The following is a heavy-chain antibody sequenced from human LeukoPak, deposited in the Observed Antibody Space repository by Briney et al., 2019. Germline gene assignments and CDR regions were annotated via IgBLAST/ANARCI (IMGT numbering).Heavy chain of an antibody. V-gene: IGHV4-59*01. D-gene: IGHD1-26*01. Sequence: SETLSLTCTVSGGSISSYYWSWIRQPPGKGLEWIGYIYYSGSTNYNPSLKSRVTISVDTSKNQFSLKLSSVTAADTAVYYCARDKGRGFDYWGQGTLVTGSS. CDR2: IYYSGST. CDR1: GGSISSYY. J-gene: IGHJ4*02. CDR3: ARDKGRGFDY.